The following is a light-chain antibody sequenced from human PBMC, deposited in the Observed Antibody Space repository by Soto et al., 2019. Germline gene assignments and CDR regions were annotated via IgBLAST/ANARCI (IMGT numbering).Light chain of an antibody. CDR1: SSNIGANYD. CDR3: KSYDSSLSGPRV. J-gene: IGLJ1*01. Sequence: QSVLTQPPSVSGAPGQRVTISCTGSSSNIGANYDVHWYQQLPGTAPKLLIYGNSNRPSGVPDRFSGSKSGTSASLAITGLQAEDEADYYCKSYDSSLSGPRVFGTGTKVTVL. CDR2: GNS. V-gene: IGLV1-40*01.